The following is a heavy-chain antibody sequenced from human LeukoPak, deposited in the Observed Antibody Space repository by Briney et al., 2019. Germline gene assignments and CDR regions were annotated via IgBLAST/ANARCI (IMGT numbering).Heavy chain of an antibody. CDR1: GYTFTGYY. J-gene: IGHJ4*02. CDR2: INPNSGGT. D-gene: IGHD3-10*01. CDR3: ARDDGSGSYYRKSWFDY. V-gene: IGHV1-2*02. Sequence: VASVKVSCKASGYTFTGYYMHWVRQAPGQGLEWMGWINPNSGGTNYAQKFQGRVTMTRDTSISTAYMELSRLRPDDTAVYYCARDDGSGSYYRKSWFDYWGQGTLVTVSS.